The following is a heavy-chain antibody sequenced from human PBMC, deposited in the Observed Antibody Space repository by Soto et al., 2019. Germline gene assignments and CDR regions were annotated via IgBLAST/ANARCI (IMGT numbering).Heavy chain of an antibody. J-gene: IGHJ3*02. CDR2: INPSGGYT. CDR3: ARGVNNDAFDI. D-gene: IGHD3-10*01. Sequence: VKVSCKASGYTFTSYYMNWVRQAPGQGLEWLGIINPSGGYTNYAQKFQGWVTMTRDTSISTAYMELSRLRSDDTAVYYCARGVNNDAFDIWGQGTMVTVSS. CDR1: GYTFTSYY. V-gene: IGHV1-2*04.